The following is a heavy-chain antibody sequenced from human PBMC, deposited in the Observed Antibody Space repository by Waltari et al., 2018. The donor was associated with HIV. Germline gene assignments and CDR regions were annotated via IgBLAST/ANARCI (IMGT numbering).Heavy chain of an antibody. J-gene: IGHJ3*02. D-gene: IGHD3-10*01. CDR3: ARIYVSGAFDI. V-gene: IGHV3-23*01. Sequence: EAQLLESGGGLVQPGGSLRGSCVGSGFTFRNYAMIWVRQAPGKGLEWVSAIAASYPNTYYSDSVRGRFTVSKDNSENSLHLQMNSLRAEDTALYYCARIYVSGAFDIWGQGTVVTVSS. CDR2: IAASYPNT. CDR1: GFTFRNYA.